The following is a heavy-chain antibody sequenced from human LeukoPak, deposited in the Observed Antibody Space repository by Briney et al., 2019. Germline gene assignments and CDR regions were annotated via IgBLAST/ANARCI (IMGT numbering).Heavy chain of an antibody. Sequence: PGGSLRLSCAASGLTFRTYAMSWVRQAPGKGLEWVSGISGSGDSTYYADSVKGRFTISRDNSKNTLYLQMNSLRAEDAAVYYCVKGGIVGTSGLFDYWGQGTLVTVSS. V-gene: IGHV3-23*01. CDR1: GLTFRTYA. J-gene: IGHJ4*02. D-gene: IGHD1-26*01. CDR2: ISGSGDST. CDR3: VKGGIVGTSGLFDY.